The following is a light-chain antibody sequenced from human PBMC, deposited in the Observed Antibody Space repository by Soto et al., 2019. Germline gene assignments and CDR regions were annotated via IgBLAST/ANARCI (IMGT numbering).Light chain of an antibody. CDR1: QSISSY. Sequence: DXQMTQSPSSLSASVGDRVTITCRPSQSISSYLNWYQQKPGKAPKXXIYAASSLQSGVPSRFSGSGSGTDFTLTISSLQPEDFATYYCQQSYSTPRTFGQGTKVDIK. CDR2: AAS. J-gene: IGKJ1*01. CDR3: QQSYSTPRT. V-gene: IGKV1-39*01.